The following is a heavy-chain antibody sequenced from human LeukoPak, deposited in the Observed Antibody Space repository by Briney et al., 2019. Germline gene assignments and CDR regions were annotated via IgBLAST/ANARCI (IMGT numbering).Heavy chain of an antibody. CDR3: AKSPYSSGWLHYY. J-gene: IGHJ4*02. CDR1: GGSISSYY. V-gene: IGHV4-59*01. Sequence: SETLSLTCTVSGGSISSYYWSWIRQPPGKGLEWIGYIYYSGSTDYNPSLKSRVTISVDTSKNQFSLKLSSVTAADTAVYYCAKSPYSSGWLHYYWGQGTLVTVSS. CDR2: IYYSGST. D-gene: IGHD6-19*01.